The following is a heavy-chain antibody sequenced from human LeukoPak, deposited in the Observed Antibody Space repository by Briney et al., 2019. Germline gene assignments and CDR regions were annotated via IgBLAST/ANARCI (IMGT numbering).Heavy chain of an antibody. Sequence: GGSLRLSCAASGFTFSDYYMSWIRQAPGKGPEWVSHISRSGSTRYYADSLKGRFTISRDNAKNSLYLQMNSLRAEDTAVYYCARTAYYYDSSGYDDAFDIWGQGTMVTVSS. D-gene: IGHD3-22*01. CDR3: ARTAYYYDSSGYDDAFDI. V-gene: IGHV3-11*01. CDR1: GFTFSDYY. CDR2: ISRSGSTR. J-gene: IGHJ3*02.